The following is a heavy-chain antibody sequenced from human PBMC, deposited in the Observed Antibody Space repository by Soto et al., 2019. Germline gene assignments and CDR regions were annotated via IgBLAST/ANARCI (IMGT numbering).Heavy chain of an antibody. CDR3: ARGWGYDSTDYYYAY. CDR1: GGSFNRHT. V-gene: IGHV1-69*01. J-gene: IGHJ4*02. CDR2: IIPIFGTA. D-gene: IGHD3-22*01. Sequence: VQLVQSGAEVRKPGSSVRVSCKASGGSFNRHTISWVRQAPGQGLEWMGGIIPIFGTANHAQKFQGRVTIIAYESTSTVYMELSSLRSDDTAIYYCARGWGYDSTDYYYAYWGQGTLVIVSS.